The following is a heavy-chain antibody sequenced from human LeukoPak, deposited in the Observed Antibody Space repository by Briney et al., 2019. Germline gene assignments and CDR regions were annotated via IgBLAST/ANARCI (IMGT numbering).Heavy chain of an antibody. V-gene: IGHV1-18*01. J-gene: IGHJ1*01. CDR1: GYTFNNYG. D-gene: IGHD2-15*01. CDR2: ISAYNGNT. CDR3: ARDSADCSGGSCYSAEYFQH. Sequence: AASVKVSCKASGYTFNNYGISWVRQAPGQGLEWMGRISAYNGNTNYAQKVQGRVTMTTDTSTSTAYMELRSLRSDDTAVYYCARDSADCSGGSCYSAEYFQHWGQGTLVTVSS.